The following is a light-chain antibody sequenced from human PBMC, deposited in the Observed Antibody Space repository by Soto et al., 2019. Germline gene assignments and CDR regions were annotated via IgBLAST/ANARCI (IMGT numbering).Light chain of an antibody. CDR1: QGISSY. CDR2: AAS. V-gene: IGKV1-9*01. CDR3: HQLNSYPRFT. J-gene: IGKJ3*01. Sequence: IQLTQSPSSLSASVGDRATITCRASQGISSYLAWYQQKPGKAPMLLIYAASTLQSGVPSRFSGSGSGTDFTLTISSLQPEDFAIEYCHQLNSYPRFTFGPGTKVDIK.